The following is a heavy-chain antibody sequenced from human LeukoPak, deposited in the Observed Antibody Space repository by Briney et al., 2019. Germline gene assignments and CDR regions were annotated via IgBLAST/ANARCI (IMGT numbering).Heavy chain of an antibody. CDR2: ISWNGGFT. Sequence: PGGSLRLSCLASGFPFHDYGMNSVRQAPGKGLEFVCGISWNGGFTAYIDSVKGRFTISRDNAKNSLYLQMNSLRAEDTAVYYCASSSGWPYSILDAFDIWGQGTMVTVSS. CDR3: ASSSGWPYSILDAFDI. D-gene: IGHD6-19*01. V-gene: IGHV3-20*04. J-gene: IGHJ3*02. CDR1: GFPFHDYG.